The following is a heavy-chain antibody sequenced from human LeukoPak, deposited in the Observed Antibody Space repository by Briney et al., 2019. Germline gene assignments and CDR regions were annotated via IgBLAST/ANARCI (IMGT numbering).Heavy chain of an antibody. J-gene: IGHJ4*02. D-gene: IGHD4-17*01. CDR1: GGSISSSSYY. Sequence: SETLSLTCTVSGGSISSSSYYWSWIRQPAGKGLEWIGRIYTSGSTNYNPSLKSRVTMSVDTSKNQFSLKLSSVTAADTAVYYCAREVYPDYGDSYFDYWGQGTLVTVSS. CDR2: IYTSGST. V-gene: IGHV4-61*02. CDR3: AREVYPDYGDSYFDY.